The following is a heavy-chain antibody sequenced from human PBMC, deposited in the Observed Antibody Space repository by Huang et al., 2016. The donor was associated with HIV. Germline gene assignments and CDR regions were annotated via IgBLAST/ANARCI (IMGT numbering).Heavy chain of an antibody. CDR2: IYYSGST. CDR1: GGSIRIGCYS. J-gene: IGHJ4*02. D-gene: IGHD3-22*01. V-gene: IGHV4-30-4*08. CDR3: ARVWLRSYYFDY. Sequence: QVQLQESGPGLVKPSQTLSLTCTVSGGSIRIGCYSWSWIRPPPGKGSECIGCIYYSGSTYYNPSLKSRVTISVDTSKNQFALKLSSVTAADTAVYYCARVWLRSYYFDYWGQGTLVTVSS.